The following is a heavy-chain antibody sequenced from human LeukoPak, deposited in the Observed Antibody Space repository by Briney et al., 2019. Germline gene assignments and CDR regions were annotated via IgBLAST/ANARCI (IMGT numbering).Heavy chain of an antibody. CDR2: ISGSGGST. V-gene: IGHV3-23*01. D-gene: IGHD2-2*01. CDR3: ARVRSAVVVPAATDY. Sequence: GGSLRLSCAASGFTFSSYAMSWVRQAPGKGLEWVSAISGSGGSTYYADSVKGRFTISRDNAKNSLYLQMNSLRAEDTAVYYCARVRSAVVVPAATDYWGQGTLVTVSS. J-gene: IGHJ4*02. CDR1: GFTFSSYA.